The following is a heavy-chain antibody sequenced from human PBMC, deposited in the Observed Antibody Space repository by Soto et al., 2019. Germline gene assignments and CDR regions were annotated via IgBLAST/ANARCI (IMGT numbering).Heavy chain of an antibody. CDR2: INAGNGNT. D-gene: IGHD3-16*01. V-gene: IGHV1-3*01. J-gene: IGHJ4*02. CDR3: ARAVGGPTSNLDY. CDR1: TSSA. Sequence: TSSALHWARQATGQRLEWMGWINAGNGNTKYSQKFQGRVTITRDTSASTAYMELSSLRSEDTAVYYCARAVGGPTSNLDYWGQGTLVSVSS.